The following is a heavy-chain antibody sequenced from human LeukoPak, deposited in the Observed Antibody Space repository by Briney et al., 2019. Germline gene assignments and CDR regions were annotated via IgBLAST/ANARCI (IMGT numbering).Heavy chain of an antibody. D-gene: IGHD3-3*01. CDR3: ARQPYDFWSGYYYYYYGMDV. CDR2: IYYSGST. V-gene: IGHV4-39*01. CDR1: GVSISSSSYY. J-gene: IGHJ6*02. Sequence: PSETLSLTCTVSGVSISSSSYYWGWIRQPPGKGLEWIGSIYYSGSTYYNPSLKSRVTISVDTSKNQFSLKLSSVTAADTAVYYCARQPYDFWSGYYYYYYGMDVWGQGTTVTVSS.